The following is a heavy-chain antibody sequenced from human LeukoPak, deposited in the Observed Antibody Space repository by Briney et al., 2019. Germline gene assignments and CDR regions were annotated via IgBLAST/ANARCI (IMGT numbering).Heavy chain of an antibody. V-gene: IGHV4-39*01. CDR1: GGSISSSSYY. Sequence: PSGTLSLTCTVSGGSISSSSYYWGWTRQPPGKGLEWIGSIYYSGSTYYNPSLKSRVTISVDTSKNQFSLKLSSVTAADTAVYYCASLSGYDLDYWGQGTLVTVSS. CDR3: ASLSGYDLDY. CDR2: IYYSGST. J-gene: IGHJ4*02. D-gene: IGHD5-12*01.